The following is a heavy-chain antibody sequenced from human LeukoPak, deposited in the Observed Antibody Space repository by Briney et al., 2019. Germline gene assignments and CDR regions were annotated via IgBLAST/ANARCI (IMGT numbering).Heavy chain of an antibody. CDR1: GFTFSSYS. J-gene: IGHJ4*02. CDR2: VSRSSSPI. V-gene: IGHV3-48*02. D-gene: IGHD1-26*01. CDR3: ARVNWYSGTYYPDF. Sequence: QSGGPLRLSCAASGFTFSSYSMNWVRQAPGKGLEWVSYVSRSSSPIYYADSVKGRFTTSRDNAKDSLYLQMNSLRDEDTAVYYCARVNWYSGTYYPDFWGQGTLVTVSS.